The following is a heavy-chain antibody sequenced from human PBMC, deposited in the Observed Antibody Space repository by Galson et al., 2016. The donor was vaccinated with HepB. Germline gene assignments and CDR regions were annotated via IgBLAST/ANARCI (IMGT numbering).Heavy chain of an antibody. CDR3: ARTCSGDECDY. J-gene: IGHJ4*02. CDR1: GDSISRSGYY. V-gene: IGHV4-39*01. CDR2: ISKSGSA. Sequence: SETLSLTCTVSGDSISRSGYYWAWIRQPPGKGLEWIGSISKSGSAYYKPSLKSRVTLSVDTSKNQFSLMVSSVTAADTAVYYCARTCSGDECDYWGQGTLVAVSS. D-gene: IGHD5-12*01.